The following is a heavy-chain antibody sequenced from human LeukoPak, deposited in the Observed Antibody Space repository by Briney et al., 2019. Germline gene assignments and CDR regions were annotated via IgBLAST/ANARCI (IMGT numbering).Heavy chain of an antibody. V-gene: IGHV4-61*05. CDR3: ASSKGVITIGI. CDR2: IYYSGST. D-gene: IGHD3-3*01. CDR1: GGSISSSSYY. J-gene: IGHJ3*02. Sequence: SETLSLTCTVSGGSISSSSYYWGWIRQPPGKGLEWIGYIYYSGSTNYNPSLKSRVTISVDTSKNQFSLKLSSVTAADTAVYYCASSKGVITIGIWGQGTMVTVSS.